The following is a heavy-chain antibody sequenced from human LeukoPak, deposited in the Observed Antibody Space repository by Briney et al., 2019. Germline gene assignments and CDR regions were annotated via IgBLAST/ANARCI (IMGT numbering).Heavy chain of an antibody. Sequence: ASVTVSCKASGYTFTGYYMHWVRQAPGQGLQWMGWINPNSGGTNYAQKFQGRATMTRDTSISTAYMELSSLRSEDTAVYYCALRIAAANWDWGQGTLVTVSS. D-gene: IGHD6-13*01. V-gene: IGHV1-2*02. CDR3: ALRIAAANWD. CDR1: GYTFTGYY. CDR2: INPNSGGT. J-gene: IGHJ4*02.